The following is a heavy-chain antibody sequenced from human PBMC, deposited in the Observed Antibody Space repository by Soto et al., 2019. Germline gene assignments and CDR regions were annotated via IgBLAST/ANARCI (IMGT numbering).Heavy chain of an antibody. CDR2: INHSGST. CDR3: ARGTRGLYYYGSGSYAEYFQH. D-gene: IGHD3-10*01. CDR1: GGSFSGYY. V-gene: IGHV4-34*01. Sequence: PSETLSLTCAVYGGSFSGYYWSWIRQPPGKGLEWIGEINHSGSTNYNLSLKSRVTISVDTSKNQFSLKLSSVTAADTAVYYCARGTRGLYYYGSGSYAEYFQHWGQGTLVTVS. J-gene: IGHJ1*01.